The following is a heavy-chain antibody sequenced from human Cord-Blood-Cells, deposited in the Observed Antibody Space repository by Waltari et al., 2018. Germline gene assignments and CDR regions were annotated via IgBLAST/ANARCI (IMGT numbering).Heavy chain of an antibody. CDR3: ARGARLTYNDAFDI. J-gene: IGHJ3*02. Sequence: QVQLVQSGAEVKKPGASVKVYCKSSCYSFTSFGITWERQAPGQGLEWMGWISAYNGNTNYAQKLQGRITMTTDTSTSTAYMELRSLRSDDTAVYYCARGARLTYNDAFDIWGQETMVTVSS. V-gene: IGHV1-18*01. CDR2: ISAYNGNT. D-gene: IGHD7-27*01. CDR1: CYSFTSFG.